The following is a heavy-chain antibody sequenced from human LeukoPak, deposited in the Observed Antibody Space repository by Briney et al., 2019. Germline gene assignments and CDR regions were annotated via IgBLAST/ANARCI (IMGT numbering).Heavy chain of an antibody. Sequence: PSETLSLTCTVSTYSIASGYFGGWIRQSPGKGLEWIATVHHPDITHYNPSLERRVTISIDPSRNHFSLTLKSVTAADTAVYYCAREGGHQLFYPSWTHTGHFDFWGQGIVVTVSS. CDR2: VHHPDIT. J-gene: IGHJ4*02. CDR3: AREGGHQLFYPSWTHTGHFDF. CDR1: TYSIASGYF. V-gene: IGHV4-38-2*02. D-gene: IGHD2-8*02.